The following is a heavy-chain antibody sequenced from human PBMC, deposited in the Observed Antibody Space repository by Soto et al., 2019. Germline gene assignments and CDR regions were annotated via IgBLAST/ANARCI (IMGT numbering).Heavy chain of an antibody. CDR1: GFTFSSYA. D-gene: IGHD6-13*01. V-gene: IGHV3-23*01. CDR2: ISGSGGST. Sequence: GGSLRLSCAASGFTFSSYAMSWVRQAPGKGLEWVSAISGSGGSTYYADSVKGRFTISRDNSKNTLYLQMNSLRAEDTAVYYCAKLQWGRFWLQQQLLPSDYWGQGTLVTVSS. J-gene: IGHJ4*02. CDR3: AKLQWGRFWLQQQLLPSDY.